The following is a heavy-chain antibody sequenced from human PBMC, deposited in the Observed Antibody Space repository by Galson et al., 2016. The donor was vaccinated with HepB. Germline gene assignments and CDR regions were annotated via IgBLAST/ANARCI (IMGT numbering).Heavy chain of an antibody. D-gene: IGHD3/OR15-3a*01. Sequence: SVKVSCKASGYTFSSYAMNWVRQAPGQGLEWMGLININTGHLRYAQGFTGRVVFSLDTSVSTAYLHISSLKAEDTAVYYWWTGEGRHDYWGQGTLVTVSS. J-gene: IGHJ4*02. V-gene: IGHV7-4-1*02. CDR1: GYTFSSYA. CDR2: ININTGHL. CDR3: WTGEGRHDY.